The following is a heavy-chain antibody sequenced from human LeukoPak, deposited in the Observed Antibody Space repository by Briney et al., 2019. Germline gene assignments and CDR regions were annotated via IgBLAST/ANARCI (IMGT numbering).Heavy chain of an antibody. CDR1: GYTFTGYG. Sequence: ASVKVSCKASGYTFTGYGISWVRQAPGQGLEWMGWISAYNGNTNYAQKLQGRVTMTTDTSTSTAYMELRSLRSDDTAVYYCARYSGSYSYYYYYMDVWGKGTTVTVSS. V-gene: IGHV1-18*01. CDR3: ARYSGSYSYYYYYMDV. D-gene: IGHD1-26*01. J-gene: IGHJ6*03. CDR2: ISAYNGNT.